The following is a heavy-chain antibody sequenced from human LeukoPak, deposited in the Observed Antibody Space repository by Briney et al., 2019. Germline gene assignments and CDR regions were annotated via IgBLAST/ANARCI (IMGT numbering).Heavy chain of an antibody. CDR2: FDPEDDET. CDR3: ARDFQPSSMVRGVITY. CDR1: GYSLTELS. V-gene: IGHV1-24*01. Sequence: WASVKVSCKVSGYSLTELSIHWVRQAPAKGLEWLGGFDPEDDETIYAQKLQGRVTMTEDTSTDTAYMELRSLRSDDTAVYYCARDFQPSSMVRGVITYWGQGTLVTVSS. D-gene: IGHD3-10*01. J-gene: IGHJ4*02.